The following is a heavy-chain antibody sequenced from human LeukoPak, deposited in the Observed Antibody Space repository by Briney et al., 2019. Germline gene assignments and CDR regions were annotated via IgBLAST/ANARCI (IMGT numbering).Heavy chain of an antibody. CDR2: IHLSGRT. D-gene: IGHD2-8*01. CDR1: GGSITTTNW. J-gene: IGHJ4*02. Sequence: PSETLSLTCGASGGSITTTNWRSWVRPPPGQLLEWIGEIHLSGRTNYNPSLNSRVTVALDTSKNHLSLSLTSVTAADTAVYYCSRENGAFSPFGYWGQGTLVTVPS. CDR3: SRENGAFSPFGY. V-gene: IGHV4-4*02.